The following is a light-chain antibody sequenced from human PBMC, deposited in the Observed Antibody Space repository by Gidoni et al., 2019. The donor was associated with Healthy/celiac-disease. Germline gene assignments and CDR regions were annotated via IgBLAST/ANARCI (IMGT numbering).Light chain of an antibody. J-gene: IGKJ1*01. CDR3: QQYGSSPRT. CDR1: QSVSSSY. V-gene: IGKV3-20*01. CDR2: GAS. Sequence: EIVLTQSPGTLSLSAGERATLSCRASQSVSSSYFAWYQQKPGPAPRILIYGASSRATGITDRFSGSGSGTDFTLTISRMEPEDFAVYYCQQYGSSPRTFXQXTKVEIK.